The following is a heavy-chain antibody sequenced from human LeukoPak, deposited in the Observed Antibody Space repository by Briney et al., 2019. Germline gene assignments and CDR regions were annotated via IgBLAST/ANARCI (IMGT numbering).Heavy chain of an antibody. CDR3: AREFDGYSSRGGPTDY. CDR2: ISAYNGNT. D-gene: IGHD6-13*01. V-gene: IGHV1-18*01. CDR1: GYTFTSYG. J-gene: IGHJ4*02. Sequence: ASVKVSCKASGYTFTSYGISWVRQAPGQGLEWMGWISAYNGNTNYAQKLQGRVTMTRDTSISTAYMELSRLRSDDTAVYYCAREFDGYSSRGGPTDYWGQGTLVTVSS.